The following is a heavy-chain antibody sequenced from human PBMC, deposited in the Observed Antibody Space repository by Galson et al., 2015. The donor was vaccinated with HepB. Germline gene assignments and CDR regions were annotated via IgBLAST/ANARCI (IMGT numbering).Heavy chain of an antibody. CDR3: AKKRDSGWYVNYPLDV. CDR2: IDKSGGGT. J-gene: IGHJ6*01. CDR1: RFSFRFSSFG. V-gene: IGHV3-23*01. Sequence: SLRLSCAASRFSFRFSSFGMSWVRQAPGKGLEWVAGIDKSGGGTSYADSVKGRFTISRDNSNNRLYLEMSSLRADDTAVYYCAKKRDSGWYVNYPLDVWGQGTTVTVSS. D-gene: IGHD6-19*01.